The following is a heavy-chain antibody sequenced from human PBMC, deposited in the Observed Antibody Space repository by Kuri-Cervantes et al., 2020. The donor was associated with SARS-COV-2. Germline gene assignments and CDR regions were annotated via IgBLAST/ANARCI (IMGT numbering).Heavy chain of an antibody. CDR3: ARDIIVVMSDAGEPSGDAFDI. V-gene: IGHV4-61*09. CDR1: GDSIGSGSNF. J-gene: IGHJ3*02. Sequence: SETLSLTCTVSGDSIGSGSNFWSWIRKPAGKGLEWIGHIHSSGKTNYNPSLRGRVTMSQDMSKNQFSLKLRSVTAADTAVYYCARDIIVVMSDAGEPSGDAFDIWGQGTMVTVSS. D-gene: IGHD2-15*01. CDR2: IHSSGKT.